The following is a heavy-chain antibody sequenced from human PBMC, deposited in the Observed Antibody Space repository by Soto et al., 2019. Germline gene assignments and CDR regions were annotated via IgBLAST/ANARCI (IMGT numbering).Heavy chain of an antibody. D-gene: IGHD6-13*01. CDR1: GGSISGYY. J-gene: IGHJ4*02. CDR2: IHATEST. CDR3: ARALSSAAGLYFDF. Sequence: QVQLQESGPGLVKPSETLSLTCTVSGGSISGYYWSWIRQPAGKGMEWIGRIHATESTNYNPSLKSRVNMSIDTSDNQFSLKLSSLTAADTAVYYCARALSSAAGLYFDFWGQGTLVTVSS. V-gene: IGHV4-4*07.